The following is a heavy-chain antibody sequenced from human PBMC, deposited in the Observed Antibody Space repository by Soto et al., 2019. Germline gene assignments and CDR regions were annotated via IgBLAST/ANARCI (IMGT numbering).Heavy chain of an antibody. Sequence: SETLSLTCTVSGGSISSANYYWNWIRQHPGKGLEWIGYINYRGNTHFHPSLKSRVTISVDTSKNRFSLKLTSVTAADTAVYYCARVSVVGRIDYYYGMDVWGQGTTVTVSS. CDR2: INYRGNT. CDR3: ARVSVVGRIDYYYGMDV. CDR1: GGSISSANYY. J-gene: IGHJ6*02. D-gene: IGHD6-19*01. V-gene: IGHV4-31*03.